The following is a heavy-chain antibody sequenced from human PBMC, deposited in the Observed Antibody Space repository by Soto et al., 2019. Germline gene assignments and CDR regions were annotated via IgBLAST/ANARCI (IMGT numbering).Heavy chain of an antibody. CDR2: INHSGST. J-gene: IGHJ4*02. D-gene: IGHD2-8*02. CDR1: GGSFSGYC. Sequence: SETLSLTCAVYGGSFSGYCWTWIRQPPGTGLEWIGEINHSGSTNYNPSLKSRVTISVGTSKNQFSLKLTSVTAADTAVYYCARDKITGLFDYWGQGTLVTVSS. V-gene: IGHV4-34*01. CDR3: ARDKITGLFDY.